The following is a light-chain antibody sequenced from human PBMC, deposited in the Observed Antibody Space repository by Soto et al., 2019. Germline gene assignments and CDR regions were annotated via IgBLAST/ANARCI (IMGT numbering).Light chain of an antibody. CDR1: QSVSSSY. CDR2: GAS. CDR3: LQYGSSPE. J-gene: IGKJ2*01. Sequence: EIVLTQSPGTLSLSPGERATLSCRASQSVSSSYLAWYQQKPGQAPRLHIYGASSRATGIPDRFSGSGSGTDFTLPISSLEPEDFAVYYSLQYGSSPEFGQGPKLEIK. V-gene: IGKV3-20*01.